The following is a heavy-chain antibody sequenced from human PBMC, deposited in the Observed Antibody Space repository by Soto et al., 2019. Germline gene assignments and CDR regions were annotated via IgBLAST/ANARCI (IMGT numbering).Heavy chain of an antibody. CDR2: IYSGGST. Sequence: HPGGSLRLSCAASGFTVSSNYMSWVRQAPGKGLEWVSVIYSGGSTYYADSVKGRFTISRDNSKNTLYLQMNSLKAEETAVYYCARVRKGLAAPPPYYYYYMDVWGKGTTVTVSS. D-gene: IGHD6-6*01. CDR3: ARVRKGLAAPPPYYYYYMDV. J-gene: IGHJ6*03. V-gene: IGHV3-66*01. CDR1: GFTVSSNY.